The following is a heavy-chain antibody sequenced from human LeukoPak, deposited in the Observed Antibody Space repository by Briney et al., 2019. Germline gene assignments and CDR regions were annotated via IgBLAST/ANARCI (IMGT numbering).Heavy chain of an antibody. V-gene: IGHV3-9*01. CDR2: ISWNSGST. J-gene: IGHJ5*02. D-gene: IGHD6-19*01. CDR1: GFTFDDYA. Sequence: PGGSLRLSCAASGFTFDDYAMHWVRQAPGKGLEWVSGISWNSGSTSYADSVKGRFTISRDNAKNTLYLQMNSLRAEDTAVYYCARAAVAGTRLNWFDPWGQGTLVTVSS. CDR3: ARAAVAGTRLNWFDP.